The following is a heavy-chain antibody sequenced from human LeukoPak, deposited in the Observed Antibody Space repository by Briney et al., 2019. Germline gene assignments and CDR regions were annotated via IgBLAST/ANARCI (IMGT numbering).Heavy chain of an antibody. V-gene: IGHV3-66*02. Sequence: PGGSLRLSCAVSGFTVRTIYMSWIRLAPGKGLEWVSVIYSGDSTYYADSVEGRFTISRDHSRNTVYLQMNSLRPEDTAVNFCARVERPMGIGAAPSAGYYFDYWGQGTLVTVSS. CDR2: IYSGDST. CDR3: ARVERPMGIGAAPSAGYYFDY. J-gene: IGHJ4*02. CDR1: GFTVRTIY. D-gene: IGHD6-13*01.